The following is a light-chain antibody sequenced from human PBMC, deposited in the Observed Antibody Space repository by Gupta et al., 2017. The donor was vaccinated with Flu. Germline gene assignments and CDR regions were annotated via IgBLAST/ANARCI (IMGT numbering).Light chain of an antibody. Sequence: DIQMTQSPSSLSASVGDRVTITCRASQSISSYLNWYQQKPGKAPKLLIYAASSLQSGVPSRFSGSASGTDFTLTISSLQPEDFATYYCQQSYSTPWTFVQGTKVEIK. J-gene: IGKJ1*01. CDR1: QSISSY. CDR2: AAS. V-gene: IGKV1-39*01. CDR3: QQSYSTPWT.